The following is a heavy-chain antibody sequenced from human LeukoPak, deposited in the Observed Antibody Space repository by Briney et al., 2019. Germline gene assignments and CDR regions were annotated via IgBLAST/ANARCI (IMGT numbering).Heavy chain of an antibody. J-gene: IGHJ5*02. CDR1: GGSFSGYY. CDR2: INHSGST. Sequence: PLETLSLTCAVYGGSFSGYYWSWIRQPPGKGLEWIGEINHSGSTNYNPSLKSRVTISVDTSKNQFSLKLSSVTAADTAVYYCARDRDTYYDILTGYLRNWFDPWGQGTLVTVSS. D-gene: IGHD3-9*01. V-gene: IGHV4-34*01. CDR3: ARDRDTYYDILTGYLRNWFDP.